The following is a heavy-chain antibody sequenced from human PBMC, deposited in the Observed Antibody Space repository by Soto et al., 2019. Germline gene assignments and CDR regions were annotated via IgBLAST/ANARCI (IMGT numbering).Heavy chain of an antibody. V-gene: IGHV3-30*18. CDR2: ISSDGSDK. D-gene: IGHD3-10*01. J-gene: IGHJ4*02. Sequence: QVQLVESGGGVVQPGRSLRLSCAASGFTFSGYGMHWVRQAPGKGLEWVAVISSDGSDKNYADSVKGRFTISRDNSKNTLYLQMNSLRAEDTAVYYCAKVMGVRGVTSGADYWGQGTLVTVSS. CDR1: GFTFSGYG. CDR3: AKVMGVRGVTSGADY.